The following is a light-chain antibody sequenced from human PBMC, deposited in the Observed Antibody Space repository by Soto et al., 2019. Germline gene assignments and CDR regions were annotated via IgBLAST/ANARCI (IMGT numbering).Light chain of an antibody. CDR2: DAF. CDR1: QSISSY. CDR3: QQRSKWPLT. J-gene: IGKJ4*01. Sequence: EIVLTQSPATLSLSPGERATLSCRASQSISSYLGWYQQKPGQAPRLLIYDAFNRAAGIPARFSGSGSGTDFTLIISSLEPEDFAVYYCQQRSKWPLTFGGGTKVEIK. V-gene: IGKV3-11*01.